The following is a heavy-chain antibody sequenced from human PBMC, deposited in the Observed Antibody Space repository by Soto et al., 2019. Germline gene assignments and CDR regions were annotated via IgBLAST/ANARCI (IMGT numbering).Heavy chain of an antibody. V-gene: IGHV4-4*02. J-gene: IGHJ4*02. CDR1: GGSISSDNW. CDR3: ARISGDAWLLPLVN. Sequence: SSETLSLTCAVSGGSISSDNWWSWVRQPPGKGLEWIGEIYHSGSTNYNPSLKSRVTISVDKSKNQFSLKLSSVTAADTAVYYCARISGDAWLLPLVNWGQGTLVT. CDR2: IYHSGST. D-gene: IGHD3-22*01.